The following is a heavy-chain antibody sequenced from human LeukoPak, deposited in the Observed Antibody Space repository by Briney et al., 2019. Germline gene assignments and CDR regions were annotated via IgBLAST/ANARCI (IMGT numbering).Heavy chain of an antibody. D-gene: IGHD6-25*01. CDR2: ISSSGSTI. CDR1: GFTFSDYY. CDR3: ARDKGDSGWAYYFDY. Sequence: PGGSLRLSCAASGFTFSDYYMSWIRQAPGKGLEWVSYISSSGSTIYYADSVKGRFTVSRDNAKNSLYLQMNSLRAEDTAVYYCARDKGDSGWAYYFDYWGQGTLVTVSS. V-gene: IGHV3-11*01. J-gene: IGHJ4*02.